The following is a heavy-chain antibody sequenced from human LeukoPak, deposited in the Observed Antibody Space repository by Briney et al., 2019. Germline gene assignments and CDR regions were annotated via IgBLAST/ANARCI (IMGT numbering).Heavy chain of an antibody. CDR2: IYYSGST. Sequence: PSETLSLTCTVSGGSISSISYYWGWIRQPPGKGLGWVGSIYYSGSTYYNPSLKSRVTLSVAPSKNQFSLKPSSVTAADTAVYYCARQDYGGNSGENYWGEGTLVTVSS. D-gene: IGHD4-23*01. V-gene: IGHV4-39*01. CDR3: ARQDYGGNSGENY. J-gene: IGHJ4*02. CDR1: GGSISSISYY.